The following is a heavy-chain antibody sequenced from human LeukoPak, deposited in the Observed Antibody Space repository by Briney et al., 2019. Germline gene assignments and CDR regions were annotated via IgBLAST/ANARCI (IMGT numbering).Heavy chain of an antibody. CDR3: ARATYWNLFDY. CDR2: MLYSGST. CDR1: GASISNFN. V-gene: IGHV4-59*01. Sequence: PSETLSLTCTVSGASISNFNWCWIWHAPRQGLEWIGYMLYSGSTNQKPSLRSRVTISVDTSKNQFSLKLSSVTAADTAVYYCARATYWNLFDYWGQGTLVTVSS. J-gene: IGHJ4*02. D-gene: IGHD1-1*01.